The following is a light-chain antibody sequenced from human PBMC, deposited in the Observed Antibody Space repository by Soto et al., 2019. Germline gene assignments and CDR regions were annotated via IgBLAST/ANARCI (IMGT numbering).Light chain of an antibody. CDR2: DAS. J-gene: IGKJ1*01. CDR3: QQRSNWPTWT. Sequence: EIVLTQSPATLSLSPGERATLSCRASQSVSNYLAWYQQEPGQAPRLLIYDASTRATGIPARFSGSGSGTDFTLTISSLEPEDFALHYCQQRSNWPTWTFGQGTKVDIK. V-gene: IGKV3-11*01. CDR1: QSVSNY.